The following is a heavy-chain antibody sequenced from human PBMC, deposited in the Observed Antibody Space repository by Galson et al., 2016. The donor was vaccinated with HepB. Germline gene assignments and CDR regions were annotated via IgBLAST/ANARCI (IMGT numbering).Heavy chain of an antibody. CDR3: ARRDYALDY. CDR2: IHPGNGNT. Sequence: SVKVSCKASGYDFPNYVMHWVRQAPGQRPEWMGGIHPGNGNTKYSETFQGRVIITSDTSATTVYMELSSLRSEDTAVYFCARRDYALDYWGQGTLVTVSS. D-gene: IGHD3-16*01. V-gene: IGHV1-3*01. J-gene: IGHJ4*02. CDR1: GYDFPNYV.